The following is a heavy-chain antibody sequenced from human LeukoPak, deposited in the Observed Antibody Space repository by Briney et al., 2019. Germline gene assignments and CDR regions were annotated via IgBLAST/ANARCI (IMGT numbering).Heavy chain of an antibody. V-gene: IGHV4-39*01. CDR2: IYYSGST. CDR1: GESFSGYY. CDR3: WSYDYVWGSYRYFFVDY. Sequence: SETLSLTCAVYGESFSGYYWGWIRQPPGKGLEWIGSIYYSGSTYYNPSLKSRVTISVDTSKNQFSLKLSSVTAADTAVYYCWSYDYVWGSYRYFFVDYWGQGTLVTVSS. D-gene: IGHD3-16*02. J-gene: IGHJ4*02.